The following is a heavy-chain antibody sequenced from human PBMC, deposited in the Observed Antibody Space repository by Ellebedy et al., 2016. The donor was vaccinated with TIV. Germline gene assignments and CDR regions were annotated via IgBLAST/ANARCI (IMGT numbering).Heavy chain of an antibody. V-gene: IGHV5-51*01. J-gene: IGHJ5*02. Sequence: PGGSLRLSCKGSGYSFTSYWIGWVRQMPGKGLEWMGIIYPGDSDTRYSPSFQGQVTISADKSISTAYLQWSSLKASDTAMYYCARHGPVVGPGNWFDPWGQGTLVTVSS. D-gene: IGHD2-21*01. CDR1: GYSFTSYW. CDR2: IYPGDSDT. CDR3: ARHGPVVGPGNWFDP.